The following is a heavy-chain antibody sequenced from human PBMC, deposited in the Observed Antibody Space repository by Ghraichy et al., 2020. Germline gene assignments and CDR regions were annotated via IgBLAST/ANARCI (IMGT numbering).Heavy chain of an antibody. Sequence: ASVKVSCKASGYTFTSYYMHWVRQAPGQGLEWMGIINPSGGSTSYAQKFQGRVTMTRDTSTSTVNMELSSLRSEDTAVYYCARASITMIVGSYDFDYWGQGTLVTVSS. CDR2: INPSGGST. J-gene: IGHJ4*02. CDR1: GYTFTSYY. D-gene: IGHD3-22*01. CDR3: ARASITMIVGSYDFDY. V-gene: IGHV1-46*01.